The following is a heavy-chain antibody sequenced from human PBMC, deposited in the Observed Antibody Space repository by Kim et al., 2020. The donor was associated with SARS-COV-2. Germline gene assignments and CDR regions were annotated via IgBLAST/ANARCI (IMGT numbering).Heavy chain of an antibody. Sequence: SETLSLTCTVSGGSISSYYWSWIRQPPGKGLEWIGYIYYSGSTNYNPSLKSRVTISVDTSKNQLSLKLSSVTAADTAVYYCARYYYGSATFDYWGQGTLVTVSS. CDR3: ARYYYGSATFDY. CDR1: GGSISSYY. V-gene: IGHV4-59*13. D-gene: IGHD3-10*01. CDR2: IYYSGST. J-gene: IGHJ4*02.